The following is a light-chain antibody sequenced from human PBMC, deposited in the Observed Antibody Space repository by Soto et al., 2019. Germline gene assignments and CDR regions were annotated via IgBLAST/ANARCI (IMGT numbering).Light chain of an antibody. CDR2: EVS. J-gene: IGLJ1*01. CDR3: SSYASSNNYV. CDR1: SSDGGGYNY. Sequence: QSVLTQPPSASGSPGQSVTISCTGTSSDGGGYNYVSWYQQHPGKAPKLMIYEVSKRPSGVPDRFSGSKSGNTASLTVSGLQAEDEADYYCSSYASSNNYVFGTGTKVTVL. V-gene: IGLV2-8*01.